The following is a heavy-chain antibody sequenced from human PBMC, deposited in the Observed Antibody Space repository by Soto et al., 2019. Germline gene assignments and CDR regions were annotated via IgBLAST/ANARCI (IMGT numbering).Heavy chain of an antibody. CDR2: ISYDGSNK. CDR1: GFTFSSYA. V-gene: IGHV3-30-3*01. Sequence: QVQLVESGGGVVQPGRSLRLSCAASGFTFSSYAMHWVRQAPGKGLEWVAVISYDGSNKYYADSVKGRFTISRDNSKNTLYLQMNSLRAEDTAVYYCARDGLPYGAGRYYNVPRLGVGYFDYWGQGTLVTVSS. J-gene: IGHJ4*02. D-gene: IGHD3-10*01. CDR3: ARDGLPYGAGRYYNVPRLGVGYFDY.